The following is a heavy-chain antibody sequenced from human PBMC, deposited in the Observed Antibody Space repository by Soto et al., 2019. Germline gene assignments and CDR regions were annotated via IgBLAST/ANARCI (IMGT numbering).Heavy chain of an antibody. D-gene: IGHD2-2*01. CDR2: VKHSGTT. V-gene: IGHV4-34*01. Sequence: QVQLQQWVAGLLKPSETLSLTCAVYGGSFSGYYWTWIRQSPEKGLEWIGEVKHSGTTYYNPSLKTRVTISVHTPKNQFSLKMSSVTAADTAVYYCARGIGYCSSINCYSSRRLRFDSWGQGTLVTVSS. CDR1: GGSFSGYY. CDR3: ARGIGYCSSINCYSSRRLRFDS. J-gene: IGHJ4*02.